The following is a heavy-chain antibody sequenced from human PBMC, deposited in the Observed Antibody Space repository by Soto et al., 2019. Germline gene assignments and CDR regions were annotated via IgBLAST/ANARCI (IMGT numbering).Heavy chain of an antibody. CDR3: ARQCRGVTCHWFVP. J-gene: IGHJ5*02. CDR1: SGSISSTIYS. CDR2: IFYSGST. Sequence: QLQLQASGPGLEKPSETLSLTCTVSSGSISSTIYSWDWIRQPPGKGLEWIGSIFYSGSTYYNPSLKSRVTISVDTSKNQFSLTLTSVTAADTAVYYCARQCRGVTCHWFVPWGQGTLVTVSS. V-gene: IGHV4-39*01. D-gene: IGHD2-15*01.